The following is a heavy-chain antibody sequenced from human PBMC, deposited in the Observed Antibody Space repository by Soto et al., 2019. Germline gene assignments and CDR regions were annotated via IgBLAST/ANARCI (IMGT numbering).Heavy chain of an antibody. CDR2: ISYDGSNK. CDR3: ARDREVGATGLGYFDL. V-gene: IGHV3-30-3*01. CDR1: GFTFSSYA. J-gene: IGHJ2*01. Sequence: QVQLVESGGGVVQPGRSLRLSCAASGFTFSSYAMHWVRQAPGKGLEWVAVISYDGSNKYYADSVKGRFTISRDNSKNTLYLLMNSLRAEDTAVYYCARDREVGATGLGYFDLWGRGTLVTVSS. D-gene: IGHD1-26*01.